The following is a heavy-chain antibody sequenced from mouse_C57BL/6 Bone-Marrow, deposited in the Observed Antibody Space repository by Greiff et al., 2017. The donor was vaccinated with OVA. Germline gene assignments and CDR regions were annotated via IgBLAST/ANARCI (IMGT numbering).Heavy chain of an antibody. CDR1: GFNIKDDY. D-gene: IGHD1-1*01. Sequence: VQLKQSGAELVRPGASVKLSCTASGFNIKDDYMHWVKQRPEQGLEWIGWIDPENGDTEYASKFQGKATITADTSSNTAYLQLSSLTSEDTAVYYCTLYYYGSSPLYWYFDVWGTGTTVTVSS. V-gene: IGHV14-4*01. CDR3: TLYYYGSSPLYWYFDV. CDR2: IDPENGDT. J-gene: IGHJ1*03.